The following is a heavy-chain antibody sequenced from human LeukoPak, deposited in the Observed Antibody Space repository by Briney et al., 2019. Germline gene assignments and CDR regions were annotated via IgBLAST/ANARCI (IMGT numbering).Heavy chain of an antibody. V-gene: IGHV3-21*01. Sequence: PGGSLRLSCAASGFTFSSYSMNWVRQAPGKGLEWVSSISSSSSYIYYADSVKGRFTISRDNAKNSLYLQMNSLRAEDTAVYYCARAPTKRYGMDVWGQGTTVTVSS. CDR3: ARAPTKRYGMDV. CDR1: GFTFSSYS. J-gene: IGHJ6*02. CDR2: ISSSSSYI.